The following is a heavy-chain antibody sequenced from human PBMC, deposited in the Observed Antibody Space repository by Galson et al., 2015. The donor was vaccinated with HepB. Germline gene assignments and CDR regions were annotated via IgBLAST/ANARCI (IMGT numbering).Heavy chain of an antibody. V-gene: IGHV3-21*01. Sequence: SLRLSCAASGFTFSSYSMNWVRQAPGKGLEWVSSISSSSSYIYYADSVKGRFTISRDNAKNSLYLQMNSLRAEDTAVYYCARDPSAYYGSGSPYYYYGMDVWGQGTTVTVSS. CDR3: ARDPSAYYGSGSPYYYYGMDV. CDR1: GFTFSSYS. J-gene: IGHJ6*02. CDR2: ISSSSSYI. D-gene: IGHD3-10*01.